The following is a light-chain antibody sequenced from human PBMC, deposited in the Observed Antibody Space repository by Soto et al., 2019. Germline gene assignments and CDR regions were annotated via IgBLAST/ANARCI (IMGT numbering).Light chain of an antibody. Sequence: EIVLTQSPGTQSLSQGERATLSCRAGQSVSSSSLAWYQQKPGQAPRLLIFGASSTATGIPDRFSGSGSGTDFTLTISRLEPEDFAVYYCHQYGSSPYTFGQGTKLEIK. CDR2: GAS. CDR1: QSVSSSS. CDR3: HQYGSSPYT. V-gene: IGKV3-20*01. J-gene: IGKJ2*01.